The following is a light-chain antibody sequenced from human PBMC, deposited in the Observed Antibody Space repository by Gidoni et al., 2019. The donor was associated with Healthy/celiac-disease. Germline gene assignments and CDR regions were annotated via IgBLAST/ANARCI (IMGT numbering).Light chain of an antibody. CDR2: AAS. V-gene: IGKV1-39*01. Sequence: DIQMTQSQSSLSAAVGDRVTIPCRESQSISSYLNWYQQKPGKAPKLLIYAASSLQSGVPSRFSGSGSGTDFPLTISSLQPEDFATYYCQQSYSTPTITFGQGTRLEIK. CDR1: QSISSY. CDR3: QQSYSTPTIT. J-gene: IGKJ5*01.